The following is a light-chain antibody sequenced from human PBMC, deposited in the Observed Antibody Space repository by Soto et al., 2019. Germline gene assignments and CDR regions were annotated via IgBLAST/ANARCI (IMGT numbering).Light chain of an antibody. Sequence: DIQMTQSPSSLSASVGDRVTITCRASQDISNYLAWYQQKPGKVPKVLIYAASTLQSGVPSRFSGSGSGTDFTLTISSLQPEDVATYYCQKYNSAPWTFGQGTKVEI. J-gene: IGKJ1*01. V-gene: IGKV1-27*01. CDR1: QDISNY. CDR2: AAS. CDR3: QKYNSAPWT.